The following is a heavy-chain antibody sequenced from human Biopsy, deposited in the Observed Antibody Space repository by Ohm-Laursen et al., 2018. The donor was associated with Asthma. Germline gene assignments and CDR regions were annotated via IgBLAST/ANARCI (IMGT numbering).Heavy chain of an antibody. CDR3: ARDPHNSYLASLRTKFNYYYYGMDV. D-gene: IGHD1-7*01. CDR2: IIPIFGTA. CDR1: GGTFSSYA. J-gene: IGHJ6*02. V-gene: IGHV1-69*01. Sequence: PSVKVSCKASGGTFSSYAISWVRQAPGQGLEWMGGIIPIFGTANYAQKFQGRVTITADESTSTAYMELSSLRSEDTAVYYCARDPHNSYLASLRTKFNYYYYGMDVWGQGTTVTVSS.